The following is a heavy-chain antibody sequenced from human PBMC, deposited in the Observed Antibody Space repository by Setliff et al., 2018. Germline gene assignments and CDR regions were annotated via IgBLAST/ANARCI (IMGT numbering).Heavy chain of an antibody. Sequence: SETLSLTCTVSGGSISSGEFYWTWIRQPPGKGLEWIGYISYSGSFYYNPSLKSRVTISRDTSQNQFSLKVNSVTAADTAVYYCTRLAARGYSYGSDYWGQGSLVTVSS. CDR1: GGSISSGEFY. D-gene: IGHD5-18*01. J-gene: IGHJ4*02. CDR3: TRLAARGYSYGSDY. CDR2: ISYSGSF. V-gene: IGHV4-30-4*08.